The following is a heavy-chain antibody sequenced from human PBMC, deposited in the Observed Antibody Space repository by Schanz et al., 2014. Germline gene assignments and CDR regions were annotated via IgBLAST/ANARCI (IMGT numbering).Heavy chain of an antibody. CDR2: ISHDGSIQ. Sequence: QVQLVESGGGVVQPGRSLRLSCAASGFTFSNFAMHWVRQAPGKGLEWVTIISHDGSIQYGADSVKGRFTLSRDNAKNSLYLQMYSLRAEDTAVYYCARGYSSSMDVWGQGTTVTVSS. CDR1: GFTFSNFA. CDR3: ARGYSSSMDV. J-gene: IGHJ6*02. D-gene: IGHD6-6*01. V-gene: IGHV3-30*04.